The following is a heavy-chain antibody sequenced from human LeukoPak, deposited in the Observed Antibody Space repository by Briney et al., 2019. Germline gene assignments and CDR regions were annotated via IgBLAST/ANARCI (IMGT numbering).Heavy chain of an antibody. CDR1: GFTFSRFW. CDR2: IKKDGSEK. CDR3: ARDAGRREVI. J-gene: IGHJ3*02. D-gene: IGHD1-1*01. Sequence: PGGSLRLSCATSGFTFSRFWLTWVRQAPGKGLEWVASIKKDGSEKHYGDFVEGRFTISRDNAKNSMSLQMNSLRAEDTALYYCARDAGRREVIWGQGTMGTVSS. V-gene: IGHV3-7*01.